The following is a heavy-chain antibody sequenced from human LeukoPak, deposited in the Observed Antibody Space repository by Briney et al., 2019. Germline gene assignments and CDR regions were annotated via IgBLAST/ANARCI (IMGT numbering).Heavy chain of an antibody. J-gene: IGHJ2*01. CDR1: GFTFSSYD. CDR2: IGTAGDT. V-gene: IGHV3-13*01. D-gene: IGHD7-27*01. Sequence: PGGSLRLSCAASGFTFSSYDMHWVRQATGKGLEWVSAIGTAGDTYYPGSVKGRFTISRENAKNSLYLQMNSLRAGDTAVYYCARWANWGSEWYFDLWGRGTLVTVSS. CDR3: ARWANWGSEWYFDL.